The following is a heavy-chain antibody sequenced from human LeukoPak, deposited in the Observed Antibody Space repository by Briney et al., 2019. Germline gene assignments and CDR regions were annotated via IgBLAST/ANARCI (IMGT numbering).Heavy chain of an antibody. CDR2: INSDGSST. Sequence: PGGSLRLSCAASGFAFSTYWMHWVRQAPGKGLVWVSRINSDGSSTSYADSVKGRFTISRDNAKNTLYLQMNTLRAEDTAVYYCTRGGYCSGDTRYPQAYYWGQGALVTVSS. J-gene: IGHJ4*02. D-gene: IGHD2-15*01. V-gene: IGHV3-74*01. CDR3: TRGGYCSGDTRYPQAYY. CDR1: GFAFSTYW.